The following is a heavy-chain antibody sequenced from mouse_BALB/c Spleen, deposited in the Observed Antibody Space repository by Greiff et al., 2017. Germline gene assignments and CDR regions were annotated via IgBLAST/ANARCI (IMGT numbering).Heavy chain of an antibody. V-gene: IGHV5-17*02. CDR2: ISSGSSTI. D-gene: IGHD1-2*01. J-gene: IGHJ2*01. Sequence: DVKLVESGGGLVQPGGSRKLSCAASGFTFSSFGMHWVRQAPEKGLEWVAYISSGSSTIYYADTVKGRFTISRDNPKNTLFLQMTSLRSEDTAMYYCAREFITTVHFDYWGQGTTLTVSS. CDR3: AREFITTVHFDY. CDR1: GFTFSSFG.